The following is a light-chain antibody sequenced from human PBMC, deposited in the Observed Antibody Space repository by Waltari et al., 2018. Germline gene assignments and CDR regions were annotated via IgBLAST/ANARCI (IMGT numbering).Light chain of an antibody. CDR2: DVS. V-gene: IGLV2-23*02. CDR3: CSYAGSSTPVI. J-gene: IGLJ2*01. CDR1: STDVRGYNY. Sequence: QSALTQPASVSGSPGQSNTIPCTGTSTDVRGYNYVSWSQQHPGEAPKFIIYDVSKRPSGVSNRFSGSKSGNTASLTISGLQAEDEADYYCCSYAGSSTPVIFGGGTKLTVL.